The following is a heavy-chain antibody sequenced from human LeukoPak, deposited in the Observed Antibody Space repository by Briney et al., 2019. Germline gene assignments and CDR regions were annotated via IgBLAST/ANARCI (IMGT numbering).Heavy chain of an antibody. D-gene: IGHD2-15*01. CDR3: AREGRGWAFDI. CDR2: INPNSGGT. CDR1: GYAFSGNS. Sequence: ASVKVSCKASGYAFSGNSIHWVRQAPGQGLEWMGWINPNSGGTNYAQKFQGRVTMTRDTSISTAYMELSRLRSDDTAVYYCAREGRGWAFDIWGQGTMVTVSS. J-gene: IGHJ3*02. V-gene: IGHV1-2*02.